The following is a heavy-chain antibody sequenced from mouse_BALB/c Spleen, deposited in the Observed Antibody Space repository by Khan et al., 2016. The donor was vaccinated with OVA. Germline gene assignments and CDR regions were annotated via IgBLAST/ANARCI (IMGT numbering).Heavy chain of an antibody. CDR3: ARQPYYHYNIMDY. V-gene: IGHV2-6-1*01. J-gene: IGHJ4*01. CDR2: IWSDGST. CDR1: GFSLTNYG. Sequence: QVQLKQSGPGLVAPSQSLSITCTISGFSLTNYGVHWVRQPPGKGLEWLVVIWSDGSTTYNSALKSRLTVDKDNSKCQVFLKINSLQTDDTAMYFCARQPYYHYNIMDYWGQGTSVTVSS. D-gene: IGHD2-10*01.